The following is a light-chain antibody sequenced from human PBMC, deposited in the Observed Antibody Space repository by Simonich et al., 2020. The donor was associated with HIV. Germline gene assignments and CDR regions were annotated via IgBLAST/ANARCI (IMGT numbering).Light chain of an antibody. J-gene: IGKJ1*01. Sequence: ERVMTQSPATLSVSPGERATLSCRASQSVSSNLAWYQQKPGQAPRLLIYGASTRATGIPARFSGSGSGTDFTLTISSLQAEDVAVYYCQQYYITPPTFGQGTQVEIK. CDR2: GAS. CDR1: QSVSSN. V-gene: IGKV3-15*01. CDR3: QQYYITPPT.